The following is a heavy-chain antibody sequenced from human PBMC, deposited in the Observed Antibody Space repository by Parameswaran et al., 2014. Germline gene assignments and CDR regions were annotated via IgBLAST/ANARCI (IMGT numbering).Heavy chain of an antibody. J-gene: IGHJ4*02. CDR3: ARGIDYDSSGPGY. CDR2: INHSGST. Sequence: VRQAPGKGLEWIGEINHSGSTNYNPSLKSRVTISVDTSKNQFSLKLSSVTAADTAVYYCARGIDYDSSGPGYWGQGTLVTVSS. V-gene: IGHV4-34*01. D-gene: IGHD3-22*01.